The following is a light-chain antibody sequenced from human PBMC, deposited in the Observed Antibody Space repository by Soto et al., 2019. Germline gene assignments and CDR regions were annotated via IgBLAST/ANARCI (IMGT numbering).Light chain of an antibody. CDR2: EVS. CDR1: SSDVSGYNY. CDR3: NAYAGSNNWV. J-gene: IGLJ3*02. V-gene: IGLV2-8*01. Sequence: QSALTQPPSASGSPGQSVTISCTGTSSDVSGYNYVSWYQQHPGKAPKLIIYEVSKWPSGVPDRFSGSKSGNTASLTVSGLQAEDEADYYCNAYAGSNNWVFGGGTKLTVL.